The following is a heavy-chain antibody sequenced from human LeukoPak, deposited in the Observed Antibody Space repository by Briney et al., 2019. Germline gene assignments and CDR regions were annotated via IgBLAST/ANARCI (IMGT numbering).Heavy chain of an antibody. CDR3: ARERQLERLAFGKEGSAFDY. D-gene: IGHD1-1*01. J-gene: IGHJ4*02. Sequence: PGGSLRLSCADSGLTFSNYNMNWVRQAPGKGLEWVSSISSSSSYIYYAASEKGRFTISRDNAKNSLYLQMNRLRAEDTAVYYCARERQLERLAFGKEGSAFDYWGQGTLVTVSS. CDR1: GLTFSNYN. CDR2: ISSSSSYI. V-gene: IGHV3-21*01.